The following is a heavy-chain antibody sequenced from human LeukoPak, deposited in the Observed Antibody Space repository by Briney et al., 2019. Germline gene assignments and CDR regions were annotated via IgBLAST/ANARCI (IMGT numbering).Heavy chain of an antibody. Sequence: GGSLRLSCAASGFTFSSYGMHWVRQAPGKGLEWVAFIRYDGSNKYYADSVKGRFTISRDNSKNTLYLQMNSLRAEDTAVYYCAKVSAGYSYGYNYYYYMDVWGKGTTVTVSS. J-gene: IGHJ6*03. V-gene: IGHV3-30*02. CDR3: AKVSAGYSYGYNYYYYMDV. D-gene: IGHD5-18*01. CDR2: IRYDGSNK. CDR1: GFTFSSYG.